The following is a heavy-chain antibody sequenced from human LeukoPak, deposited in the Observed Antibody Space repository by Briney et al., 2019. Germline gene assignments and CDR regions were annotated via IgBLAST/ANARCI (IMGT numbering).Heavy chain of an antibody. CDR2: ITTSDGNT. D-gene: IGHD7-27*01. J-gene: IGHJ4*02. Sequence: GGSLRLSCAASGFTFSSYSMHWVRQAPGKGLEWVSTITTSDGNTYYADSVKGRFTVSRDNSKNTLFLQMNSLRAEDTAVYYCAKDGGLWVSAHWGDSWGRGTLVTVSS. V-gene: IGHV3-23*01. CDR1: GFTFSSYS. CDR3: AKDGGLWVSAHWGDS.